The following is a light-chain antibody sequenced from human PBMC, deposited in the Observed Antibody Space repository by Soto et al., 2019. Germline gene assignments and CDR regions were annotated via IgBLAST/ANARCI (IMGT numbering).Light chain of an antibody. CDR2: GAS. V-gene: IGKV3-20*01. CDR3: QQYGSTPSST. Sequence: EIVLTQSPGTLSLSPGERATLSCRASQSVATKYLAWYQQKPGQAPRLLIYGASNRATGIPDRFSGRGSGTDFNLTINKLEPEDFAVYYCQQYGSTPSSTFGQGTKVEIK. J-gene: IGKJ1*01. CDR1: QSVATKY.